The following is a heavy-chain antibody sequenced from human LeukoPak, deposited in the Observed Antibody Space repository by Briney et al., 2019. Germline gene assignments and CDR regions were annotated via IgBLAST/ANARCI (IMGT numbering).Heavy chain of an antibody. CDR1: GFTLSSYA. V-gene: IGHV3-23*01. Sequence: PGGSLRLSCAASGFTLSSYAMSWVRQAPGKGLEWVSAISGSGGTTYYANSVKGRFTFSRDNSKNTLYLQMNSLRAEDTAIYYCARMIRDYGDSNWFDPWGQGTLVTVSS. J-gene: IGHJ5*02. CDR3: ARMIRDYGDSNWFDP. D-gene: IGHD4-17*01. CDR2: ISGSGGTT.